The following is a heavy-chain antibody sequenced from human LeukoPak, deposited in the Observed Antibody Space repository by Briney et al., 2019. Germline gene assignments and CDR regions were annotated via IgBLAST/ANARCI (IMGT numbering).Heavy chain of an antibody. CDR2: IVVGSGNT. J-gene: IGHJ4*02. V-gene: IGHV1-58*02. CDR1: GFTFTSSA. CDR3: AAATYYYDSSGGGIDY. Sequence: SVKVSCKASGFTFTSSAMQWVRHARGQRLEWIGWIVVGSGNTNYAQKFQERVTITRDMSTSTAYMELSSLRSEDTAVCYCAAATYYYDSSGGGIDYWGQGTLVTVSS. D-gene: IGHD3-22*01.